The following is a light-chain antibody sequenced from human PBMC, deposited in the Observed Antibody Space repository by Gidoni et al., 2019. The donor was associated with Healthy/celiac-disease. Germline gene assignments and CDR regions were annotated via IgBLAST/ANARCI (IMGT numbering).Light chain of an antibody. CDR2: DAS. CDR1: NIGSKS. CDR3: QVWDSSSDHVV. Sequence: SYVLTQPPSVSVAPGQTARITCGGNNIGSKSVHWYQQKPGQAPVLVVYDASDRPSVIPERFSGSNSGNTATLTISRVEAGDEADYYCQVWDSSSDHVVFGGGTKLTVL. J-gene: IGLJ2*01. V-gene: IGLV3-21*02.